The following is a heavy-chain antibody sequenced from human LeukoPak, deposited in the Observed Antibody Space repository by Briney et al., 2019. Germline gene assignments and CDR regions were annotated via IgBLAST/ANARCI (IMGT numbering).Heavy chain of an antibody. Sequence: SEALSLPCTVSCGSISSYYGIWPRQPAGKGLEWIGRMYSSGSTHYNPSLKSRVTMSVDTSKNQFTVRLSSVTAADTAVYYCARERASLYCSGGGCYLEYWGQGTLVTVSS. J-gene: IGHJ4*02. CDR2: MYSSGST. V-gene: IGHV4-4*07. D-gene: IGHD2-15*01. CDR3: ARERASLYCSGGGCYLEY. CDR1: CGSISSYY.